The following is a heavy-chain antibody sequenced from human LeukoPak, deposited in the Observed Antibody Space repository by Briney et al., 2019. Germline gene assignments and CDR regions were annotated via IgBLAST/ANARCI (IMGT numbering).Heavy chain of an antibody. CDR1: GFTFSSYA. J-gene: IGHJ4*02. Sequence: GGSLRLSCAASGFTFSSYAMSWVRQAPGKELEWVSAISGSGGSTYYADSVKGRFTISRDNSKNTLYLQMNSLRAEDTAVYYCAKDPYSGSYWGSYYFDYWGQGTLVTVSS. CDR3: AKDPYSGSYWGSYYFDY. D-gene: IGHD1-26*01. CDR2: ISGSGGST. V-gene: IGHV3-23*01.